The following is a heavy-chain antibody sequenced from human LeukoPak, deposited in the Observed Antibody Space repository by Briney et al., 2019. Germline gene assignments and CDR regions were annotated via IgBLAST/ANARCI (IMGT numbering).Heavy chain of an antibody. J-gene: IGHJ4*02. CDR1: GGSISSGGYY. V-gene: IGHV4-31*03. Sequence: SQTLSLTCTVSGGSISSGGYYWSWIRQHPGKGLEWIGYIYYSGSTYYNPSLKSRVTILVDTSKNQVSLKLSSVTAADTAVYYCARAGSGYSFDHWGQGTLVTVSS. D-gene: IGHD5-18*01. CDR2: IYYSGST. CDR3: ARAGSGYSFDH.